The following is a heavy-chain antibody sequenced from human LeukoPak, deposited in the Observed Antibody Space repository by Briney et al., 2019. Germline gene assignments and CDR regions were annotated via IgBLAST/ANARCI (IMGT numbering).Heavy chain of an antibody. D-gene: IGHD5-18*01. J-gene: IGHJ4*02. Sequence: GGSLRLSCAASGFRFSSYGMSWVRQAPGKGLEWVSAISGSGTTTFSADSVKGRFTISRDNSKNTLYLQMNSLRAEDTAVYYCAKAPANYVDTAMGTFDYWGQGTLVTVSS. CDR1: GFRFSSYG. CDR2: ISGSGTTT. CDR3: AKAPANYVDTAMGTFDY. V-gene: IGHV3-23*01.